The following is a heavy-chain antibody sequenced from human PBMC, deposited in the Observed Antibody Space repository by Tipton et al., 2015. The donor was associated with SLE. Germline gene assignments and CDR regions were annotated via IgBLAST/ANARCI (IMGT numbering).Heavy chain of an antibody. V-gene: IGHV4-61*05. Sequence: TLSLTCTVSGGSISSSSYYWGWIRQPPGKGLEWIGYIYYSGSTNYNPSLKSRVTISLDTSKNQFSLKLSSVTAAGTAVYYCARCLSSSWQYFDYWGQGTLVTVSS. J-gene: IGHJ4*02. CDR2: IYYSGST. CDR3: ARCLSSSWQYFDY. D-gene: IGHD6-13*01. CDR1: GGSISSSSYY.